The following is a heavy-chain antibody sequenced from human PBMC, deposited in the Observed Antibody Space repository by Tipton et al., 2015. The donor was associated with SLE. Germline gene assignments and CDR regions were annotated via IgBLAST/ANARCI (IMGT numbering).Heavy chain of an antibody. J-gene: IGHJ4*02. Sequence: TLSLTCSVSGGSISRHDWTWIRQPPGKGLEWIASINHRGSTYYNPSLKSRVTISLDTAKNQFSLKLTSVTAADTAVFYCARTLGYKYFFDHWGQGTLVPVSS. D-gene: IGHD5-18*01. V-gene: IGHV4-59*11. CDR2: INHRGST. CDR1: GGSISRHD. CDR3: ARTLGYKYFFDH.